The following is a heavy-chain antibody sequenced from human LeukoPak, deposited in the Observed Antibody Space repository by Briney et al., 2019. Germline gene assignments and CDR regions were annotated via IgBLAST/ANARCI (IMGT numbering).Heavy chain of an antibody. CDR3: ARLGHPNAFEV. CDR1: GGPISNYY. J-gene: IGHJ3*01. CDR2: FHYSVST. Sequence: SETLSLTYTVCGGPISNYYWSWIRQSPGKGLECIGYFHYSVSTNYNPSLKSRVTISVDTSKNQFSLKLTSVTAADAAVHYCARLGHPNAFEVWGQRSMVTVSS. V-gene: IGHV4-59*08. D-gene: IGHD3-10*01.